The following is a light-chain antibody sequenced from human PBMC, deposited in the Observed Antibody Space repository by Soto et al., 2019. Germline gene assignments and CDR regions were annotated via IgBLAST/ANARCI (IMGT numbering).Light chain of an antibody. V-gene: IGLV2-23*01. CDR3: CSYVGANV. Sequence: QSALTQPASVSGSPGQSITISCTGTSSGVGSYTLVSWYQQHPGKAPKLLIYEGIKRPSGVSSRFSGSKSGNTASLTISGLQAEGEADYYCCSYVGANVFGGGTKVTVL. J-gene: IGLJ3*02. CDR1: SSGVGSYTL. CDR2: EGI.